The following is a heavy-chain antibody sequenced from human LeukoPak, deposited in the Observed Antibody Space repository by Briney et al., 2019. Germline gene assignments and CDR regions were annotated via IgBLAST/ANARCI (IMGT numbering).Heavy chain of an antibody. J-gene: IGHJ6*02. Sequence: PSETLSLTCAVDGGSFSGYYWSWIRQPPGKGLEWIGEVNHSGSTNYNPSLKSRVTISVDTSRNQFSLKLSSVTAADTAVYYCARWRTYGSGSYYNGLATRRARYYGMDVWGQGTTVTVSS. CDR2: VNHSGST. V-gene: IGHV4-34*01. D-gene: IGHD3-10*01. CDR1: GGSFSGYY. CDR3: ARWRTYGSGSYYNGLATRRARYYGMDV.